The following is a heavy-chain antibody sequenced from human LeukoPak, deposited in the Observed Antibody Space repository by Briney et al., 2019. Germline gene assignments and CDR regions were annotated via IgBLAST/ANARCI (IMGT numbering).Heavy chain of an antibody. CDR3: AKVGGVAAGTSNWFDP. J-gene: IGHJ5*02. Sequence: GGSLRLSCAASGFTFSSYAMTWVRQAPGKGLEWVSSISGSGGSTYYADSVKGRFTISRDNSKNTLYLQMNNLRAEDTAVYYCAKVGGVAAGTSNWFDPWGQGTLVTVSS. D-gene: IGHD6-13*01. CDR2: ISGSGGST. CDR1: GFTFSSYA. V-gene: IGHV3-23*01.